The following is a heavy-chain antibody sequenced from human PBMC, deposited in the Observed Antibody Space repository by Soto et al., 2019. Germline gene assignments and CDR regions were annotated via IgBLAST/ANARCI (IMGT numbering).Heavy chain of an antibody. V-gene: IGHV4-34*01. CDR3: VRLGQLLWTYYFDY. Sequence: QVQLQQWGAGLLKPSETLSLTCAVYGGSFSGYYWSWIRQPPGKGLEWIGEINHSGSTNYNPSLKSRVTISVDTSKNQFSLKLSSVTAADTAVYYCVRLGQLLWTYYFDYWGQGTLVTVSS. CDR2: INHSGST. CDR1: GGSFSGYY. D-gene: IGHD2-2*01. J-gene: IGHJ4*02.